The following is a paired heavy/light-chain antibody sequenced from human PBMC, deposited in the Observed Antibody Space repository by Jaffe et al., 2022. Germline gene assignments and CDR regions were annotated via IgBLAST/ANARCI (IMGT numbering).Heavy chain of an antibody. Sequence: QVQLVQSGAEVKKPGSSVKVSCKASGGTFSSYAISWVRQAPGQGLEWMGGIIPIFGTANYAQKFQGRVTITTDESTSTAYMELSSLRSEDTAVYYCARPGLLWFGELLYKYYYYMDVWGKGTTVTVSS. CDR1: GGTFSSYA. CDR3: ARPGLLWFGELLYKYYYYMDV. J-gene: IGHJ6*03. V-gene: IGHV1-69*05. D-gene: IGHD3-10*01. CDR2: IIPIFGTA.
Light chain of an antibody. J-gene: IGLJ1*01. V-gene: IGLV2-14*01. CDR1: SSDVGGYNY. CDR3: SSYTSSSTLGRELFHV. CDR2: EVS. Sequence: QSALTQPASVSGSPGQSITISCTGTSSDVGGYNYVSWYQQHPGKAPKLMIYEVSNRPSGVSNRFSGSKSGNTASLTISGLQAEDEADYYCSSYTSSSTLGRELFHVFGTGTKVTVL.